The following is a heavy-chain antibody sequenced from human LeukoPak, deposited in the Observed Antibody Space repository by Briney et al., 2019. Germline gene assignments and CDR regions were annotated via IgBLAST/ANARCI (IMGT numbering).Heavy chain of an antibody. V-gene: IGHV3-23*01. CDR3: VKSHYYDSSGYVDY. J-gene: IGHJ4*02. CDR1: GFTFRNYA. D-gene: IGHD3-22*01. Sequence: TGGSLRLSCAASGFTFRNYAMSWVRQAPGKGLEWVSAISGGGSTYYADSVKGRFTISRDNSKNTLYLQMNSLRAEDTAVYYCVKSHYYDSSGYVDYWGQGTLVTVSS. CDR2: ISGGGST.